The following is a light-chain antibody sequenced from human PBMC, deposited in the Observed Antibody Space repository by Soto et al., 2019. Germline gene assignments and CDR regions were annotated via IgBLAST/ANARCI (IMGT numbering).Light chain of an antibody. Sequence: QSVLTQPPSVSGAPGQRVTIPCTESSSKFGANFDVHWYQQLPGTAPKLLIYRNNNRASGVPDRFSASRSGTSASLAISGLQDEDEADYYCQSFDGTLSDVVFGGGTKVTVL. V-gene: IGLV1-40*01. CDR1: SSKFGANFD. CDR2: RNN. CDR3: QSFDGTLSDVV. J-gene: IGLJ2*01.